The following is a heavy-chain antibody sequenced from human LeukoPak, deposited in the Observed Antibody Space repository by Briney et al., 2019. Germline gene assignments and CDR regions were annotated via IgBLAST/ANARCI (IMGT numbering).Heavy chain of an antibody. Sequence: GGSLRLSCAASGFTFSSYSMNWVRQAPGKGLEWVSYISSSSTIYYADSVKGRFTISRDNAKNSLYLQMNSLRAEDTAVYYCARDHVYYYYYMDVWGKGTTVTVSS. J-gene: IGHJ6*03. CDR3: ARDHVYYYYYMDV. CDR2: ISSSSTI. V-gene: IGHV3-48*01. CDR1: GFTFSSYS.